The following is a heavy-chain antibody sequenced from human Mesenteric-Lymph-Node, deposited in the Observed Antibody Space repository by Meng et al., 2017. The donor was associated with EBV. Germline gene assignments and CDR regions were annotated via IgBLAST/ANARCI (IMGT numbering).Heavy chain of an antibody. CDR2: IYYSGNT. J-gene: IGHJ5*02. D-gene: IGHD4-17*01. Sequence: QVQLTRGGAGLFKPSGTLSLTCAVYGGSFSDYYWTWIRQPPGKGLEWIGSIYYSGNTYYNPSLKSRVSMSVDTSRNQFSLRLYSVTAADTAVYYCVRDIMTTVTTPGGWFDPWGQGTLVTVSS. CDR1: GGSFSDYY. CDR3: VRDIMTTVTTPGGWFDP. V-gene: IGHV4-34*01.